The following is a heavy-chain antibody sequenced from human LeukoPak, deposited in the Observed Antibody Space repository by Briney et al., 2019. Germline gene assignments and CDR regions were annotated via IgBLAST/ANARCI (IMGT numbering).Heavy chain of an antibody. J-gene: IGHJ4*02. Sequence: PGKSLRLSCAASGFTFDDYAMHWVRQAPGKGLGWVSGISWNSGTIGYADSVKGRFTISRDNAKNSLYLQMNSLRAEDTALYYCAKGTAYYYDNSALPGPDYWGQGTLVTVSS. CDR3: AKGTAYYYDNSALPGPDY. CDR1: GFTFDDYA. D-gene: IGHD3-22*01. V-gene: IGHV3-9*01. CDR2: ISWNSGTI.